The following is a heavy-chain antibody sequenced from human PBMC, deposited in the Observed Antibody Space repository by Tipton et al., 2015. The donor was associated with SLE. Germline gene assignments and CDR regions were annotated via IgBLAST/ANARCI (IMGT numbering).Heavy chain of an antibody. CDR2: IYYSGSA. CDR3: ASSGYAYGYGAGGAFDI. Sequence: LSLTCTVSGASVSSSNYYWGWIRQPPGMGLEWIGSIYYSGSAYYNPSLKSRVTMSVDTTTNLFSLRLSSVTAADTAVYYCASSGYAYGYGAGGAFDIWGQGAVVTVSS. V-gene: IGHV4-39*07. J-gene: IGHJ3*02. D-gene: IGHD5-18*01. CDR1: GASVSSSNYY.